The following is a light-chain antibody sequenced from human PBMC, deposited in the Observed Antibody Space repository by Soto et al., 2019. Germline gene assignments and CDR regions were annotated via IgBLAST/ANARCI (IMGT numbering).Light chain of an antibody. Sequence: TPTTTSLSASVRNKVTIPCRASQSISTYLNWYQKKPGKAPNLLIYDASRLQSGVPSRFSGSGGGTDFTLSISSVQPEDFATYFCQQSYMDPITFGQGTRLEIK. J-gene: IGKJ5*01. V-gene: IGKV1-39*01. CDR3: QQSYMDPIT. CDR2: DAS. CDR1: QSISTY.